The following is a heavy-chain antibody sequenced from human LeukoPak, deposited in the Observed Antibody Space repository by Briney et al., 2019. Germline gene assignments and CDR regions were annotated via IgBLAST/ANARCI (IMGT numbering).Heavy chain of an antibody. CDR1: GGSISSYY. CDR3: ARHIGWGGSSWYGRGNFGY. D-gene: IGHD6-13*01. J-gene: IGHJ4*02. CDR2: IYYSGST. Sequence: SETLSLTCTVSGGSISSYYWSWIRQPPGKGLEWIGYIYYSGSTNYNPSLKSRVTISVDTSKNQFSLKLSSVTAADTAVHYCARHIGWGGSSWYGRGNFGYWGQGTLVTVSS. V-gene: IGHV4-59*08.